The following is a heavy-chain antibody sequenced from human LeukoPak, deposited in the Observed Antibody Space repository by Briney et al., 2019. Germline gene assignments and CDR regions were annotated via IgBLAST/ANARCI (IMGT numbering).Heavy chain of an antibody. CDR2: FNPENGNT. CDR1: GYSFVGYG. J-gene: IGHJ3*02. D-gene: IGHD2-2*02. V-gene: IGHV1-8*03. CDR3: ARATVVAGYCTTTRCYKPFDI. Sequence: ASVKVSCKASGYSFVGYGITWVRQAPGQGLEWMGWFNPENGNTGYSQKFQGRVTFTRDTSISTAYMELSSLRSEDTAVYFCARATVVAGYCTTTRCYKPFDIWGQGTMVTVSS.